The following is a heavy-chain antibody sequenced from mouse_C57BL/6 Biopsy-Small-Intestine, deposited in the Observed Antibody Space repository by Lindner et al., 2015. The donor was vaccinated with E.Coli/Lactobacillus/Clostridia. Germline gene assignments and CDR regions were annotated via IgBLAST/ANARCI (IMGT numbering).Heavy chain of an antibody. CDR2: INPNSGGI. CDR1: GYTFTGYY. D-gene: IGHD1-1*01. V-gene: IGHV1-53*01. Sequence: SVKVSCKASGYTFTGYYMHWVRQAPGQGLEWMGWINPNSGGINYAQKFQGRVTMTRDTSISTAYMELSRLRSDDTAVYYCARGSYYYDSSGYYGYWGQGTLVTVSS. J-gene: IGHJ4*01. CDR3: ARGSYYYDSSGYYGY.